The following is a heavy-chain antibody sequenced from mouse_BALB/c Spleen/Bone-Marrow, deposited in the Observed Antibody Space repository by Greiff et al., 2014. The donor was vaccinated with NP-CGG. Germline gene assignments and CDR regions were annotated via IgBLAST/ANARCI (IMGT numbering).Heavy chain of an antibody. CDR2: IDPANGNT. V-gene: IGHV14-3*02. Sequence: VQLQQPGAELVKPGASVKLSYTASGFNIKDTYMHWVKQRPEQGLEWIGRIDPANGNTKYDPKFQGKATITADTSSNTAYLQLSSLTSEDTAVYYCAIYYYGSSGFAYWGQGTLVTVSA. J-gene: IGHJ3*01. D-gene: IGHD1-1*01. CDR3: AIYYYGSSGFAY. CDR1: GFNIKDTY.